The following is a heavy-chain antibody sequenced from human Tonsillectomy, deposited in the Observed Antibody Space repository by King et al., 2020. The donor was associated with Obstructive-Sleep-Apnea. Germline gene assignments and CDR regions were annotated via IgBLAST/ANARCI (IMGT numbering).Heavy chain of an antibody. Sequence: VQLVESGGRMVRPGGSLRLSCAASGFTFSIYAMTWVRQAPGKGLEWVSGLSGSSGDHTYYADSVKGRFTITRDNPKNTLYLQMTTLRAEDTAVYYCARWGQVAYFDFWGQGTLVTVSS. V-gene: IGHV3-23*04. CDR3: ARWGQVAYFDF. J-gene: IGHJ4*02. CDR1: GFTFSIYA. CDR2: LSGSSGDHT. D-gene: IGHD2-21*02.